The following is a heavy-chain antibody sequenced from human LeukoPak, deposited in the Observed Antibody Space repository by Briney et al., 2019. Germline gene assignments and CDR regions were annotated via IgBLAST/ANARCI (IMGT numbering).Heavy chain of an antibody. CDR2: IRPNIGDT. CDR3: ARNYGHNSKYFDF. CDR1: GYTFTDYF. Sequence: GASVKVSCKASGYTFTDYFIHWVRQAPGQGLEWMGWIRPNIGDTHYAQGFRGRVTMTGDTSVSTAHMELRSLRSDDTAIYYCARNYGHNSKYFDFWGQGTLLTVSS. J-gene: IGHJ4*02. D-gene: IGHD4-17*01. V-gene: IGHV1-2*02.